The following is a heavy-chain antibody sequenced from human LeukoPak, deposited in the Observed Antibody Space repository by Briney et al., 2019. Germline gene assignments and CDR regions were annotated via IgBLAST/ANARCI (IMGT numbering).Heavy chain of an antibody. CDR1: GGSISSYH. CDR3: ARNPTIFGVVTTPDY. D-gene: IGHD3-3*01. V-gene: IGHV4-59*01. J-gene: IGHJ4*02. Sequence: PSETLSLTCTVSGGSISSYHWSWIRQAPGKGLEWIGYIHYSGSTNYNPSLKSRVTMAVDTSKNQFSLKLSSVTAADTAIYYCARNPTIFGVVTTPDYWGQGTLVTVSS. CDR2: IHYSGST.